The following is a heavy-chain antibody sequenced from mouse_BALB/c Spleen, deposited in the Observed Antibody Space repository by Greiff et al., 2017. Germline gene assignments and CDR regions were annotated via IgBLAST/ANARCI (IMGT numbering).Heavy chain of an antibody. CDR3: ARHAYYGRGWYFDV. D-gene: IGHD1-1*01. CDR2: ISNGGGST. CDR1: GFTFSSYT. J-gene: IGHJ1*01. Sequence: EVKLVESGGGLVQPGGSLKLSCAASGFTFSSYTMSWVRQTPEKRLEWVAYISNGGGSTYYPDTVKGRFTISRDNAKNTLYLQMSSLKSEDTAMYYCARHAYYGRGWYFDVWGAGTTVTVSS. V-gene: IGHV5-12-2*01.